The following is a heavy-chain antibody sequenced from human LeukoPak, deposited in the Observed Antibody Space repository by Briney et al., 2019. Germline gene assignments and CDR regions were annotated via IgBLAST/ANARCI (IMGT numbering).Heavy chain of an antibody. J-gene: IGHJ6*02. CDR1: GGSFSGYY. CDR2: INHSGST. Sequence: SETLSLTCAVYGGSFSGYYWSWIRQPPGKGLEWIGEINHSGSTNYNPSLKSRVTISVDTSKNQFSLKLSSVTAADTAVYYCASLAVAGRPYYYYYGMDVWGQGTTVTVSS. V-gene: IGHV4-34*01. D-gene: IGHD6-19*01. CDR3: ASLAVAGRPYYYYYGMDV.